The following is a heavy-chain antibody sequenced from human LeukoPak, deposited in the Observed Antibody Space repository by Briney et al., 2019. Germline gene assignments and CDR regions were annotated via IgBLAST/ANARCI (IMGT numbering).Heavy chain of an antibody. V-gene: IGHV4-59*08. CDR2: LYYNGNT. J-gene: IGHJ2*01. CDR3: AKIPKGGDGLTSADQIYFDI. CDR1: GGSISSYY. Sequence: SETLSLTCTVSGGSISSYYWSWIRQPPGKGLERIGYLYYNGNTNNSPSLKSRVTMSVDTSNNQFSLRLSSVTAADTAVYYCAKIPKGGDGLTSADQIYFDIWGRGTLVIVSS. D-gene: IGHD2-21*01.